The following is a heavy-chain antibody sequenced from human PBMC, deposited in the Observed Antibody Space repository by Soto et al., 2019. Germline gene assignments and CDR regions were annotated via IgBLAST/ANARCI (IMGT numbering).Heavy chain of an antibody. CDR3: ARPGYCSGGSCYSSFDY. CDR1: GGSISSSSYY. Sequence: PSETLSLTCTVSGGSISSSSYYWGWIRQPPGKGLEWIGSIYYSGSTYYNPSLKSRVTISVDTSKNQFSLKLSSVTAADTAVYYCARPGYCSGGSCYSSFDYWGQGTLVTVSS. J-gene: IGHJ4*02. V-gene: IGHV4-39*01. D-gene: IGHD2-15*01. CDR2: IYYSGST.